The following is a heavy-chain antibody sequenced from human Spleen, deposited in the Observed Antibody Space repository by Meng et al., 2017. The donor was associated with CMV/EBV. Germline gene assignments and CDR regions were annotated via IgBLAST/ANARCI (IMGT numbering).Heavy chain of an antibody. V-gene: IGHV4-34*01. D-gene: IGHD6-19*01. J-gene: IGHJ5*02. CDR1: GLAFTGYY. CDR3: ARNGEQWLVPKNWFDP. CDR2: IYHSGST. Sequence: GLAFTGYYLRWVRQPPGQGLEWVGEIYHSGSTNYNPSLKSRVTISVDTSKNQFSLKLSSVTAADTAVYYCARNGEQWLVPKNWFDPWGQGTLVTVSS.